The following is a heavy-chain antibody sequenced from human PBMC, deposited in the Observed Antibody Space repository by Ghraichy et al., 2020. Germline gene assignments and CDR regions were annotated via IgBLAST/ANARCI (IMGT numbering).Heavy chain of an antibody. Sequence: ASVKVSCKASGYTFTGYYMHWVRQAPGQGLEWMGRINPNSGGTNYAQKFQGRVTMTRDTSISTAYMELSRLRSDDTAVYYCAREGYCTNGVCPFDYWGQGTLVTVSS. CDR3: AREGYCTNGVCPFDY. CDR2: INPNSGGT. V-gene: IGHV1-2*06. J-gene: IGHJ4*02. CDR1: GYTFTGYY. D-gene: IGHD2-8*01.